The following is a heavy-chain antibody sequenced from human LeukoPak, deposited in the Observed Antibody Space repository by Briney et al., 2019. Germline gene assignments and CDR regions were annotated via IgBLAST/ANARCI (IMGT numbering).Heavy chain of an antibody. CDR1: GGSINSYY. CDR2: IYYRGST. D-gene: IGHD3-9*01. CDR3: ARHRSPLRNFDWLTTDY. V-gene: IGHV4-59*08. J-gene: IGHJ4*02. Sequence: SETLSLTCTVSGGSINSYYWSWIRQPPGKGLEWIGYIYYRGSTNYNSSLKSRVSISVDTSKNQFYLKLTSVTAADTAVYYCARHRSPLRNFDWLTTDYWGQGILVTVAS.